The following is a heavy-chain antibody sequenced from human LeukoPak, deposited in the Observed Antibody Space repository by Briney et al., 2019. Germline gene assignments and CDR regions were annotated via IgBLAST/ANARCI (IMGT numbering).Heavy chain of an antibody. Sequence: SETLSLTCAVYGGSFSGYYWSWIRQPPGKGLEWIGEINHSGSTNYNPSLKSRVTISVDASKNQFSLKLSSVTAADTAVYYCARGLLINYYDSSRYYDYWGQGTLVTVSS. V-gene: IGHV4-34*01. CDR1: GGSFSGYY. D-gene: IGHD3-22*01. J-gene: IGHJ4*02. CDR2: INHSGST. CDR3: ARGLLINYYDSSRYYDY.